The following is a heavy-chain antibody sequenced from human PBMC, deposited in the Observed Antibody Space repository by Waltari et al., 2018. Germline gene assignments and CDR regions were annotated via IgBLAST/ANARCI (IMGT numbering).Heavy chain of an antibody. CDR2: IYSGGST. CDR1: GFTFSSYA. V-gene: IGHV3-23*03. Sequence: EVQLLESGGGLVQPGGSLRLSCAASGFTFSSYAMRWVRQAPGKGLEWVSVIYSGGSTYYADSVKGRFTISRDNSKNTLYLQMNSLRAEDTAVYYCAKGMDTAMARREYFDYWGQGTLVTVSS. D-gene: IGHD5-18*01. CDR3: AKGMDTAMARREYFDY. J-gene: IGHJ4*02.